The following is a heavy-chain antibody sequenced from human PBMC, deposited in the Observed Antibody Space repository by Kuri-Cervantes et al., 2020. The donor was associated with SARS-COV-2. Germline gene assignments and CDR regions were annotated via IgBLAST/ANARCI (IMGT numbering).Heavy chain of an antibody. CDR1: GFTFTGYT. CDR3: ARGVPHYYDNSGYYLDY. V-gene: IGHV3-21*01. CDR2: ISSGSTYI. D-gene: IGHD3-22*01. J-gene: IGHJ4*02. Sequence: GESLKISCAASGFTFTGYTMNWVRQAPGKGLEWVSSISSGSTYIYYADSMKGRFTISRANAKNSVFLQMNSLRAEDTAVYYCARGVPHYYDNSGYYLDYWGQGTLVTVSS.